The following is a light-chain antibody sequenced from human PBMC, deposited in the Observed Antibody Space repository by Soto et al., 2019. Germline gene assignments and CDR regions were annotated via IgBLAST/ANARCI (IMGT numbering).Light chain of an antibody. Sequence: DIQMAQSPSSLSASVGDRVTITCRASQGISTYLNWYQQKPGKAPKLLINEASSLQDGVPPRFSGSGSGTEFTLTISSLQPDDFATYYCQQSYTSPGFTFGPGTKVDIK. CDR3: QQSYTSPGFT. CDR1: QGISTY. V-gene: IGKV1-39*01. J-gene: IGKJ3*01. CDR2: EAS.